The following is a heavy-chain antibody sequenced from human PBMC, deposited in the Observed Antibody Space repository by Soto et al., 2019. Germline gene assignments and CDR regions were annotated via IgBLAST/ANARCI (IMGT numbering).Heavy chain of an antibody. CDR1: GGSISSSSYY. V-gene: IGHV4-39*01. Sequence: SETLSLTCTVSGGSISSSSYYWGWIRQPPGKGLEWIGSIYYSGSTYYNPSLKSRVTISVDTSKNQFSLKLSSVTAAGTAVYYCARLRIQLLSGDADYWGQGTLVTVSS. J-gene: IGHJ4*02. CDR3: ARLRIQLLSGDADY. CDR2: IYYSGST. D-gene: IGHD5-18*01.